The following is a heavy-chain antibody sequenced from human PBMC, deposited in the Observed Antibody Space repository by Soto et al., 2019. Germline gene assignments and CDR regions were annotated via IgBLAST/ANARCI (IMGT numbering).Heavy chain of an antibody. CDR2: IYYSGST. J-gene: IGHJ6*03. V-gene: IGHV4-59*01. D-gene: IGHD3-10*01. CDR3: ARVWFGELPYYYYYMDV. Sequence: SETLSLTCTVSAGSISSYYWSWIRQSPGKGLEWIGYIYYSGSTNYNPSLKSRVTISVDTSKNQFSLKLSSVTAADTAVYYCARVWFGELPYYYYYMDVWGKGTTVTVSS. CDR1: AGSISSYY.